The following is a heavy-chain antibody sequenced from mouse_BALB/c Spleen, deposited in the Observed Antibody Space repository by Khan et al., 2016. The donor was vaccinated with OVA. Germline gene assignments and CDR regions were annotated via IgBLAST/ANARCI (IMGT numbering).Heavy chain of an antibody. CDR3: APVGSYCLSFAY. V-gene: IGHV1S136*01. CDR2: IYPFNGDT. Sequence: EVQLQQSGPELVKPGASVKMSCKASGYTFTSYVMHWVKQKPGQGLEWIGYIYPFNGDTKYNEKFKDKATLTSDKSSSTAYMELSSLTSEDSAVYFCAPVGSYCLSFAYWGQGTLVTVSA. J-gene: IGHJ3*01. CDR1: GYTFTSYV. D-gene: IGHD2-12*01.